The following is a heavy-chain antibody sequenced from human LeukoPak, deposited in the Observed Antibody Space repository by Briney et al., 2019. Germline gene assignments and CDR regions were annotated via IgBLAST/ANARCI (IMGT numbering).Heavy chain of an antibody. CDR3: ARDPAFDELGASNWFDP. J-gene: IGHJ5*02. D-gene: IGHD1-7*01. CDR1: GFTFSSYA. Sequence: PGGSLRLSCAASGFTFSSYAMHWVRQAPGKGLEWVSSISSSSNYINYADSVKGRFTISRDNAKNSLYLQVNSLRAEDTAVYYCARDPAFDELGASNWFDPWGQGTLVTVSS. CDR2: ISSSSNYI. V-gene: IGHV3-21*01.